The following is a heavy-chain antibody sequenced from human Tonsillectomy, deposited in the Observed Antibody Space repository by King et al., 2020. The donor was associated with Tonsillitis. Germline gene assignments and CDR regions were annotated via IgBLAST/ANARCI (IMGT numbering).Heavy chain of an antibody. V-gene: IGHV1-2*02. CDR3: ARGSYRPVGEFDY. CDR2: INPNSGGT. Sequence: VQLVQSGAEVKKPGASVKVSCKASGYTFIGYYMHWVRQAPGQGLECMGWINPNSGGTNYAQKFQGRVTMTRDTSISTAYMELNRLRSDDTAVYYCARGSYRPVGEFDYWGQGTLVTVSS. D-gene: IGHD3-16*02. J-gene: IGHJ4*02. CDR1: GYTFIGYY.